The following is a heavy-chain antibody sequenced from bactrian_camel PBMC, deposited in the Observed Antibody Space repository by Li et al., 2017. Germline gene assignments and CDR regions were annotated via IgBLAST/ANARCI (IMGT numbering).Heavy chain of an antibody. CDR3: AAREPKYGCGLTRRSFAY. J-gene: IGHJ4*01. CDR2: IDRHARQS. CDR1: GYSRENYC. D-gene: IGHD5*01. V-gene: IGHV3S6*01. Sequence: HVQLVESGGGSVLPDGSLRLSCAASGYSRENYCMGWFRQGPGKELEWVAGIDRHARQSWYREDVKGRFTISRDNVKNEVYLQMNDLKPEDTAMYYCAAREPKYGCGLTRRSFAYWGQGTQVTVS.